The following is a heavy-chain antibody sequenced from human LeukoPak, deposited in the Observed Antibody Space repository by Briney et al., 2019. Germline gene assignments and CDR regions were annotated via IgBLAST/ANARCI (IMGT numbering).Heavy chain of an antibody. V-gene: IGHV3-15*01. CDR2: IKSKTDGGTA. D-gene: IGHD6-6*01. CDR3: AKGPPSSSAQYFQH. CDR1: GFTFSNAW. Sequence: GGSLRLSCAASGFTFSNAWMSWVRQAPGKGLEWVGLIKSKTDGGTADYAAPVKGRFTISRDDSKNTLYLQMNSLKTEDTAVYYCAKGPPSSSAQYFQHWGQGTLVTVSS. J-gene: IGHJ1*01.